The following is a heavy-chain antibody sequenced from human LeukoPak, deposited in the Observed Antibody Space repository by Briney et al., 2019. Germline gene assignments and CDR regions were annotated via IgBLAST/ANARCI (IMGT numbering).Heavy chain of an antibody. CDR3: ARDLNHGFNYYYYGLEV. CDR1: GDGINSYY. J-gene: IGHJ6*02. V-gene: IGHV4-59*01. Sequence: SETLSLTCTVSGDGINSYYWSWIRQPPGKGLELLGYIYFSGSTKYNPSLENRITISVDRSKSQFYLTLRSVTAADTAVYFCARDLNHGFNYYYYGLEVWGQGTTVTVSS. D-gene: IGHD3-9*01. CDR2: IYFSGST.